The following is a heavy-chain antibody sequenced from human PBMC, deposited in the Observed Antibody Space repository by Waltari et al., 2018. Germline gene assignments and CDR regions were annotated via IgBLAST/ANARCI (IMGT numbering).Heavy chain of an antibody. Sequence: QVQLQESGPGLVKPSETLSLTCAVSGYSISSGYYWGWIRQPPGKGLEWIGSIYHSGSTYYNPSLKSRVTISVDTSKNQFSLKLSSVTAADTAVYYCARGVVVVAATYYFDYWGQGTLVTVSS. CDR1: GYSISSGYY. D-gene: IGHD2-15*01. CDR2: IYHSGST. J-gene: IGHJ4*02. V-gene: IGHV4-38-2*01. CDR3: ARGVVVVAATYYFDY.